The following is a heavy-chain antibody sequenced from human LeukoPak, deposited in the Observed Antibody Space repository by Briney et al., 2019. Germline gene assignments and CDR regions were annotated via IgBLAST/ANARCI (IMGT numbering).Heavy chain of an antibody. D-gene: IGHD3-10*01. V-gene: IGHV3-48*03. J-gene: IGHJ5*02. CDR2: ISSSGSTI. CDR1: GFTFSSYE. CDR3: VGEGSYRDIANWFDP. Sequence: GGSLRLSCAASGFTFSSYEMNWVRQAPGKGLEWVSYISSSGSTIYYADSVKGRFTISRDNAKSSLYLQMNSLRAEDTAVYYCVGEGSYRDIANWFDPWGQGTLVTVSS.